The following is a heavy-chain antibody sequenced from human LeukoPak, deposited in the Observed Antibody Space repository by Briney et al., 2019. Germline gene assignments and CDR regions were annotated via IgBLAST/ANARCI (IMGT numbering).Heavy chain of an antibody. CDR3: ARERIAVAGTELHY. Sequence: GGSLRLSCAASGFTFSNSAMSWVRQAPGKGLEWVSGISGSGDSTYYADSVKGRFTISRDNSKNTLYVQMNSLRAEDTAVYYCARERIAVAGTELHYWGQGTLVSVSS. CDR2: ISGSGDST. V-gene: IGHV3-23*01. J-gene: IGHJ4*02. CDR1: GFTFSNSA. D-gene: IGHD6-19*01.